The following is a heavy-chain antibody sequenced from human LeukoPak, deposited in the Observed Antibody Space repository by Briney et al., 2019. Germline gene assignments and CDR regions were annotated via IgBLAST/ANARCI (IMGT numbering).Heavy chain of an antibody. CDR2: INHSGST. Sequence: SETLSLTCAVYGGSFSGYYWSWIRQPPGKGLEWIGEINHSGSTNYNPSLKSRVTISVDTSKNQFSLKLSSVTAADTAVYYCVRGRNSGSYYSIRYFDYWGQGTLVTVSS. CDR1: GGSFSGYY. CDR3: VRGRNSGSYYSIRYFDY. V-gene: IGHV4-34*01. J-gene: IGHJ4*02. D-gene: IGHD1-26*01.